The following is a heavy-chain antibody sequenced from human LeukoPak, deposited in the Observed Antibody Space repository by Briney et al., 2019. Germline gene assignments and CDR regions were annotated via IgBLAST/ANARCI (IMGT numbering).Heavy chain of an antibody. D-gene: IGHD3-10*01. V-gene: IGHV3-74*01. Sequence: GGSLRLSCAASGFTFNNYWMHWVRLVPGKGLVWVSRINSDGSSRHFADSVRGRFSIFRENARNTVHLQMHRLRGDDTAVYYCTGGRSGFSYYSAMDVWGQGTTVTVSS. J-gene: IGHJ6*02. CDR3: TGGRSGFSYYSAMDV. CDR1: GFTFNNYW. CDR2: INSDGSSR.